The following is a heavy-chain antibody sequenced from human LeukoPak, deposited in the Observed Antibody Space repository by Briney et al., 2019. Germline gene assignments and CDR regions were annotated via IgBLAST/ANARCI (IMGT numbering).Heavy chain of an antibody. Sequence: SETLSLTCTVSGGSISSSSYYWGWIRQPPGKGLEWIGSIYYSGSTYYNPSLKSRVTISVDTSKNQFSLKLSSVTAADTAVYYCARRSYSNPTFDYWGQGTLVTVSS. D-gene: IGHD4-11*01. V-gene: IGHV4-39*01. CDR3: ARRSYSNPTFDY. J-gene: IGHJ4*02. CDR1: GGSISSSSYY. CDR2: IYYSGST.